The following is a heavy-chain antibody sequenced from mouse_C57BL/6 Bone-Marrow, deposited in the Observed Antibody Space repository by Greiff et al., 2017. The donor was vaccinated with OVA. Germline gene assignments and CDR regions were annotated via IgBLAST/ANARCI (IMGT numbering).Heavy chain of an antibody. Sequence: VKLQESGAELVRPGASVTLSCKASGYTFTDYEMHWVKQTPVHGLEWIGAIDPETGGTAYNQKFKGKAILTADKSSSTAYMELRSLTSEDSAVYYCTNYGSSHWYFDVWGTGTTVTVSS. J-gene: IGHJ1*03. CDR2: IDPETGGT. V-gene: IGHV1-15*01. CDR3: TNYGSSHWYFDV. CDR1: GYTFTDYE. D-gene: IGHD1-1*01.